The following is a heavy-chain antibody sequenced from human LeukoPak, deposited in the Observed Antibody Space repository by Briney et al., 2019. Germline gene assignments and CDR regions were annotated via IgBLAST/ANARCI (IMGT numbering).Heavy chain of an antibody. CDR2: INHSGST. CDR1: GGSISSGDYY. V-gene: IGHV4-39*07. D-gene: IGHD6-13*01. J-gene: IGHJ5*02. CDR3: SREAGIATAIVWFDP. Sequence: SETLSLTCTVSGGSISSGDYYWSWIRQPPGKGLEWIGEINHSGSTNYNPSLKSRVTISVDTSKNQFSLKLSSVTAADTAVYYCSREAGIATAIVWFDPWGQGTLVTVSS.